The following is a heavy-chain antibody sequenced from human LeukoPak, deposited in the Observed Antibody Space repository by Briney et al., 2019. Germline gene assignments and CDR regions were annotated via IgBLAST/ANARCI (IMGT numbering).Heavy chain of an antibody. D-gene: IGHD3-10*02. J-gene: IGHJ6*04. CDR1: GFIFSNYW. CDR3: AALGITMIGGV. CDR2: MKQDGREK. V-gene: IGHV3-7*01. Sequence: GGSLRLSCVASGFIFSNYWMSWVRQVPGKGLEWVANMKQDGREKYLVDSVKGRFTISRDNAKNSVYLQMNSLTDEDTGVYYCAALGITMIGGVWGKGTTVTISS.